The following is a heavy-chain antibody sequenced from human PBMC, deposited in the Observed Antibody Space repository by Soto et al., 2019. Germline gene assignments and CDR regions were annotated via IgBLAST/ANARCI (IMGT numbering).Heavy chain of an antibody. J-gene: IGHJ4*02. Sequence: QVQLQESGPGLVKPSETLSLTCAVSGDSISSYYCMWIRQPPGKGLESIGYLYYGRSANYNPSLKSRVTWAVDTSTNQCSLTLSSMTAADTAVYYCALRSMAVVPEYWGQGTLVTVSS. CDR2: LYYGRSA. CDR1: GDSISSYY. D-gene: IGHD3-22*01. V-gene: IGHV4-59*01. CDR3: ALRSMAVVPEY.